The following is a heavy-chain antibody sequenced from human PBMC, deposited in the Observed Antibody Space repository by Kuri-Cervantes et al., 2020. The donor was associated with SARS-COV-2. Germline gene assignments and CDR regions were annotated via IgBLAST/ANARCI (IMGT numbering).Heavy chain of an antibody. D-gene: IGHD3/OR15-3a*01. Sequence: ASVKVSCKASGYTFISYGITWVRQAPGQGLEWMGWISPYNDKTSYAQKFQGRVTMTRNTSISTAYMELSSLRSEDTAVYYCARGQGGLERYWGQGTLVTVSS. J-gene: IGHJ4*02. CDR3: ARGQGGLERY. CDR2: ISPYNDKT. CDR1: GYTFISYG. V-gene: IGHV1-8*02.